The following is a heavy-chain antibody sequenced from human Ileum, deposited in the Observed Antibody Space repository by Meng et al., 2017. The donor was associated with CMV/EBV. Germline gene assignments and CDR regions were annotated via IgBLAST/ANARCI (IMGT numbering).Heavy chain of an antibody. Sequence: QVQLQGSGPVLVKPSETLSLTCSVSGGSINSFYWSWIRQPAGKGLEWIGRIYSSGIINYNPSLKSRVTVSVDTSKNQFSLKVNSVTAADTAVYYCARLQAWDWFDPWGQGTLVTVSS. CDR3: ARLQAWDWFDP. V-gene: IGHV4-4*07. J-gene: IGHJ5*02. D-gene: IGHD4-11*01. CDR2: IYSSGII. CDR1: GGSINSFY.